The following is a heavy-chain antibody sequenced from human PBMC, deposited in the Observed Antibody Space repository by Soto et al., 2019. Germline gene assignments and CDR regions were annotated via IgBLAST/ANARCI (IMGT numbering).Heavy chain of an antibody. D-gene: IGHD2-2*01. CDR1: CYTFKSYG. V-gene: IGHV1-18*04. Sequence: SVKVSFKASCYTFKSYGVSWVRQAPGQGLEWMGWISAHNGDTKYAQKFQGRVTMTTDTSMSTVYMELKSLSSDDTAVYYCARVSIVVSAALTTYDPWGQGTLVTVSS. J-gene: IGHJ5*02. CDR3: ARVSIVVSAALTTYDP. CDR2: ISAHNGDT.